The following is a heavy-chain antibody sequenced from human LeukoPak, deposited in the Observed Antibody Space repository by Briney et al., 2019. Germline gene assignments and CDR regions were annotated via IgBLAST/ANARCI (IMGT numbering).Heavy chain of an antibody. D-gene: IGHD4-17*01. J-gene: IGHJ5*02. V-gene: IGHV4-31*03. Sequence: SQTLSLTCTVSGGSISSGGYYWSWIRQHPGKGLEWIGYIYYSGSTYYNTSLKSRVTISVDTSKNQFSLKLSSVTAADTAVYYCARDYHGAGSSNWFDPWGQGTLVTVSS. CDR1: GGSISSGGYY. CDR3: ARDYHGAGSSNWFDP. CDR2: IYYSGST.